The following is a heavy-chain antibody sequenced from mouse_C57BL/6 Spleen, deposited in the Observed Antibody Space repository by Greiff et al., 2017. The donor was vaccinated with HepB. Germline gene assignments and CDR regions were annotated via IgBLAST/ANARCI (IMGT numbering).Heavy chain of an antibody. Sequence: QVQLQPGAELVMPGASVKLSCKASGYTFTSYWMHWVKQRPGQGLEWIGEIDPSDSYTNYNQKFKGKSTLTVDKSSSTAYMQLSSLTSEDSAVYYCARSGRGWFAYWGQGTLVTVSA. CDR2: IDPSDSYT. D-gene: IGHD3-1*01. CDR3: ARSGRGWFAY. CDR1: GYTFTSYW. J-gene: IGHJ3*01. V-gene: IGHV1-69*01.